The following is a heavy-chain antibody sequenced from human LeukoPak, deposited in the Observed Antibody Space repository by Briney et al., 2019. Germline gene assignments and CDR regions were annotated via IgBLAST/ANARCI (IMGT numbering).Heavy chain of an antibody. V-gene: IGHV3-21*01. D-gene: IGHD4-23*01. Sequence: GGSLRLSCAASGFTFSDYTMNWVRQAPGKGLEWVSSISSSSSYIYYADSVKGRFTISRDNAKNSLYLQMNGLRAEDTAVYYCARVFSVVTHNFDYWGQGTLVTVSS. CDR2: ISSSSSYI. CDR1: GFTFSDYT. J-gene: IGHJ4*02. CDR3: ARVFSVVTHNFDY.